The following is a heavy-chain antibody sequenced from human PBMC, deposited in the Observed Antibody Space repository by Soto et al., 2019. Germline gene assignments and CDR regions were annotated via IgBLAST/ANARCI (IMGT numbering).Heavy chain of an antibody. CDR1: GGTFSSYA. J-gene: IGHJ4*02. CDR3: ANYRRAYDSSGYYSEYYFDY. CDR2: IIPIFGTA. V-gene: IGHV1-69*01. Sequence: QVQLVQSGAEVKKPGSSVKVSCKASGGTFSSYAISWVRQAPGQGLEWMGGIIPIFGTANYAQKFQGRVTIPADESTSTAYMELSSLRSEDTAVYYCANYRRAYDSSGYYSEYYFDYWGQGTLVTVSS. D-gene: IGHD3-22*01.